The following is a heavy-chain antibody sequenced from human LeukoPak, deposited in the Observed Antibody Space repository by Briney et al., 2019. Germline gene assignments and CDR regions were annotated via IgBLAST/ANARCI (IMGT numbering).Heavy chain of an antibody. V-gene: IGHV4-39*07. CDR2: IYYSGST. Sequence: ASETLSLTRTVSGGSISSSSYYWGWIRQPPGKGLEWIGSIYYSGSTYYNPSLKSRVTISVDTSKNQFSLKLSSVTAADTAVYYCARDPSYDILTGYYRGFDPWGQGTRVTVSS. J-gene: IGHJ5*02. D-gene: IGHD3-9*01. CDR3: ARDPSYDILTGYYRGFDP. CDR1: GGSISSSSYY.